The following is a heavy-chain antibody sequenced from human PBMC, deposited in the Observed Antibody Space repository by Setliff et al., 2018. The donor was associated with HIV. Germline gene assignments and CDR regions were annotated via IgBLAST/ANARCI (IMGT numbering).Heavy chain of an antibody. D-gene: IGHD4-17*01. CDR2: IYPGDSDA. J-gene: IGHJ1*01. CDR1: GYTFTNYW. Sequence: GESLKISCKGSGYTFTNYWIGWVRQMSGKGLEWMGIIYPGDSDARYSPSFQGQVTISADKSISTAYLQWTSLKASDTATYYCARMGGRVDMTTATTFGYFQDWGQGTLVTVS. CDR3: ARMGGRVDMTTATTFGYFQD. V-gene: IGHV5-51*01.